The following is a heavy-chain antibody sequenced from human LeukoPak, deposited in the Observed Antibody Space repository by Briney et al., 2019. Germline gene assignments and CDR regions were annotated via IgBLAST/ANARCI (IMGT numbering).Heavy chain of an antibody. CDR3: ARDFRTQFDGYSPPYHFDY. CDR1: GFTFTLYA. V-gene: IGHV3-21*01. D-gene: IGHD5-24*01. CDR2: IVRGSSHI. Sequence: GGSLRLSCAASGFTFTLYAMSWVRQAPGKGLEWFSSIVRGSSHIYYADSLKGRFTISRDNAKNSLYLQMNSLRAEDTAVYYCARDFRTQFDGYSPPYHFDYWGQGTLVTVSS. J-gene: IGHJ4*02.